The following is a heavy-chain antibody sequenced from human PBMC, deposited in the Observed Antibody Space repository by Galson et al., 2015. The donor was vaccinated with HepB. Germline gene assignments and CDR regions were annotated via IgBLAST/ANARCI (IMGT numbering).Heavy chain of an antibody. J-gene: IGHJ4*02. Sequence: SVKVSCKASGYAFTSYGISWVRQAPGQGLEWMGWISAYNGNTNYAQKLQGRVTMTTDTSTSTAYMELSSLRSDDTAVYYCARVLEKLVQDYWGQGTLVTVSS. V-gene: IGHV1-18*01. CDR1: GYAFTSYG. CDR2: ISAYNGNT. CDR3: ARVLEKLVQDY. D-gene: IGHD6-13*01.